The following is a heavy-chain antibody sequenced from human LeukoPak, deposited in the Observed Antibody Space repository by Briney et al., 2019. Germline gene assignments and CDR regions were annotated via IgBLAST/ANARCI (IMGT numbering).Heavy chain of an antibody. CDR3: AKDMRPYSGDRSFLFDQ. J-gene: IGHJ4*02. V-gene: IGHV3-30*18. Sequence: PGRSLRLSCAASGFSFSYYGIHWVRQAPGKGLEWVALISYDGSDKYFADSVKGRFSISRDNSQNTLYLHMNSLRAEDTAIYYCAKDMRPYSGDRSFLFDQWGQGTLVIVSS. D-gene: IGHD1-26*01. CDR2: ISYDGSDK. CDR1: GFSFSYYG.